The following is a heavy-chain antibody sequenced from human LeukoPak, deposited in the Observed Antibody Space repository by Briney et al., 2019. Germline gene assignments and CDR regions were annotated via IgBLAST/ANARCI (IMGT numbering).Heavy chain of an antibody. V-gene: IGHV3-30*18. CDR2: ISCDGSNK. Sequence: QPGGSLRVSCAASGFTFSSYGMHWVRQAPGKGLEWVAAISCDGSNKYYADSVKGRFTISRDNSKNTLYLQMNSLRAEDTAVYYCAKDRVGATTGDSYFDYWGQGTLVTVSS. CDR3: AKDRVGATTGDSYFDY. D-gene: IGHD1-26*01. CDR1: GFTFSSYG. J-gene: IGHJ4*02.